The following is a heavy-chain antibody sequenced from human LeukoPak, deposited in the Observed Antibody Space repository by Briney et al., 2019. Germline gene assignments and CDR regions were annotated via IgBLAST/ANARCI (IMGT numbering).Heavy chain of an antibody. J-gene: IGHJ3*02. Sequence: PGGSLRLSCAASGFTFSSYSMNWVRQAPGKGLEWVSSISSSSSYIYYADSVKGRFTISRDNAKNSLYLQMNSLRAEDTAVYYCARAMTTVFAFDIWGQGTMVTVSS. V-gene: IGHV3-21*01. CDR2: ISSSSSYI. CDR3: ARAMTTVFAFDI. CDR1: GFTFSSYS. D-gene: IGHD4-17*01.